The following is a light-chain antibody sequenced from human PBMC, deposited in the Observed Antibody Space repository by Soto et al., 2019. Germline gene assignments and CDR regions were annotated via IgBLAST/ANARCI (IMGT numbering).Light chain of an antibody. Sequence: DIQMTQSPSSVSASVGDRVTITCRASQGISSWLAWYQQKPGKAPKLLIYDASSLDSGVPSRFSGSGYGTEFTLTVSSLQPGDFATYSCQQYESYPYSFGQGTKLEIK. J-gene: IGKJ2*01. V-gene: IGKV1-5*01. CDR1: QGISSW. CDR2: DAS. CDR3: QQYESYPYS.